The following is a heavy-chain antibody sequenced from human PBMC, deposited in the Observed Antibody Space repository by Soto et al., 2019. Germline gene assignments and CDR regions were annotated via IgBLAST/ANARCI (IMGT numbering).Heavy chain of an antibody. D-gene: IGHD3-9*01. Sequence: GGSLRLSCAASGFTFSSYAMSWVRQAPGKGLEWVSAISGSGGSTYYADSVKGRFTISRDNSKNTLYLQMNSQRAVDTAVYYCAKGGLYYDILTGYSTSPFDYWGQGTLVTVSS. V-gene: IGHV3-23*01. CDR2: ISGSGGST. CDR3: AKGGLYYDILTGYSTSPFDY. CDR1: GFTFSSYA. J-gene: IGHJ4*02.